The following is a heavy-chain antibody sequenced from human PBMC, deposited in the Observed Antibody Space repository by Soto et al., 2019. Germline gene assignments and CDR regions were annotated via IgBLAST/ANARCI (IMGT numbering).Heavy chain of an antibody. D-gene: IGHD2-15*01. CDR3: ARGDNSEPLGYCSGGSCYGYFDY. J-gene: IGHJ4*02. V-gene: IGHV4-34*01. CDR1: GGSFSGYY. CDR2: INHSGST. Sequence: PSETLSLTCAVYGGSFSGYYWSWIRQPPGKGLEWIGEINHSGSTNYNPSLKSRVTISVDTSKNQFSLKLSSVTAADTAVYYCARGDNSEPLGYCSGGSCYGYFDYWGQGTLVTVSS.